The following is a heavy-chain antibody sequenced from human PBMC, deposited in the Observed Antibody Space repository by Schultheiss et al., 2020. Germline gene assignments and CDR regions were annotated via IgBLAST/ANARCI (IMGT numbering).Heavy chain of an antibody. D-gene: IGHD3-10*01. J-gene: IGHJ4*02. CDR2: INPNSGDT. Sequence: ASVKVSCTTSGYNFNVYYLHWVRQAPGQGLEWMGWINPNSGDTKYAQKFQGRVTMTEDTSTDTAYMELRSLRSDDTAVYYCARGGSVWFGELGTDYWGQGTLVTVSS. CDR1: GYNFNVYY. CDR3: ARGGSVWFGELGTDY. V-gene: IGHV1-2*02.